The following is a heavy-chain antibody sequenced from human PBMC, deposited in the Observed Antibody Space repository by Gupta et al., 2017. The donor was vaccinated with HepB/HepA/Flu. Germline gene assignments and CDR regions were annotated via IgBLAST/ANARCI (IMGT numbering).Heavy chain of an antibody. D-gene: IGHD2/OR15-2a*01. CDR1: GFTSSSYS. J-gene: IGHJ4*02. V-gene: IGHV3-48*02. Sequence: EVQLVESGGCLVQPGGALRLSRVASGFTSSSYSMSGVRQAPGKGLELVSYISSGSSTIYYADSGKGRFTISRDSAKKSLYLQMISLRDADMAMYDCGRVGLCKSFDDWGKGTRVTVSS. CDR2: ISSGSSTI. CDR3: GRVGLCKSFDD.